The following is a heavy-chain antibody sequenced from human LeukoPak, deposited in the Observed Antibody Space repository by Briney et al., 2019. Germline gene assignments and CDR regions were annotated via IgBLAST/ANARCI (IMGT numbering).Heavy chain of an antibody. V-gene: IGHV3-23*01. J-gene: IGHJ1*01. CDR3: AREEVLLDGMGDAGVIFQH. CDR1: GFTFSSFG. CDR2: ISDNGGSI. D-gene: IGHD3-10*01. Sequence: GGSLRLSCAASGFTFSSFGMTWVRQAPGKGLEWVSAISDNGGSIFYADSVKGRFTISRDNSKNSLYLQMNSLRAEDTAVYYCAREEVLLDGMGDAGVIFQHWGQGTLVTVSS.